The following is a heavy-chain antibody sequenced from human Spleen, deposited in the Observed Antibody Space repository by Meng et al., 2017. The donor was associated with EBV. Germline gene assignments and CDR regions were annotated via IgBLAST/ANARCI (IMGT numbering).Heavy chain of an antibody. V-gene: IGHV1-69*13. CDR2: HIPDFGTP. CDR3: AGESGRRYTPDF. J-gene: IGHJ4*02. Sequence: RVRSQSQVKKPGAPVNASRKSSGNVCSIYAMTGVAQDPGQGLDWMGDHIPDFGTPDYAPNYQDRVTITAVESTSTAYMVVNAPTTWDTAIYYCAGESGRRYTPDFWGQGTLVTVSS. D-gene: IGHD3-10*01. CDR1: GNVCSIYA.